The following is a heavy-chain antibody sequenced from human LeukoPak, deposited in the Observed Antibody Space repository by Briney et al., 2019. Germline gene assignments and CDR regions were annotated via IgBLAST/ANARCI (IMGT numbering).Heavy chain of an antibody. CDR3: ARVPRGYSYGGFDY. D-gene: IGHD5-18*01. CDR2: INPNSGGT. Sequence: ASVKVSCKASGYTFTGYYMHWVRQAPGQGLEWMGWINPNSGGTNYAQKFQGRVTMTRDTSISTAYMELSRLRSDDTAVYYCARVPRGYSYGGFDYWGQGTLVTVSS. CDR1: GYTFTGYY. V-gene: IGHV1-2*02. J-gene: IGHJ4*02.